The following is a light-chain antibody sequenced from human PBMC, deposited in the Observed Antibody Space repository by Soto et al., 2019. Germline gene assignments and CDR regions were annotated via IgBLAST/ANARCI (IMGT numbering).Light chain of an antibody. Sequence: IQMTQSPSSLSASTGDRFTITCRASQGISSYLAWYHQKPGKAPKLLIYAASTLQSGVPSRFSGSGSGTDFTLTISCLQSEDFATYYCQQYYSYPRTFGQGTKVDIK. CDR2: AAS. V-gene: IGKV1-8*01. CDR1: QGISSY. CDR3: QQYYSYPRT. J-gene: IGKJ1*01.